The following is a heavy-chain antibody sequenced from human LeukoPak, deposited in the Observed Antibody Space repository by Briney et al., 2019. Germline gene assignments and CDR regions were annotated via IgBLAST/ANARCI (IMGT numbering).Heavy chain of an antibody. V-gene: IGHV4-59*01. D-gene: IGHD6-13*01. CDR3: ATLAIAAARYYYGMDV. Sequence: SETLSLTCTVSGGSISSYYWSWIRQPPGKGLEWIGYIYYSGSTNYNPSLKSRVTISVGTSKNQFSLKLSSVTAADTAVYYCATLAIAAARYYYGMDVWGQGTTVTVSS. J-gene: IGHJ6*02. CDR2: IYYSGST. CDR1: GGSISSYY.